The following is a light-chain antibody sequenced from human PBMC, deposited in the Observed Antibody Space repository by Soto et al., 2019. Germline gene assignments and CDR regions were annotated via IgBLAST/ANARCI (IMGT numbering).Light chain of an antibody. J-gene: IGKJ1*01. CDR2: AAS. CDR1: QGISTY. V-gene: IGKV1-17*01. CDR3: QQYEGNPT. Sequence: DIQMTQSPSSLSASVGDRVTITCRASQGISTYLGWYQQKPGKAPKRLIYAASTLESGVPSRFSGSGSETEFTLTISSLKPDDFATYHCQQYEGNPTFGQGTTVEVK.